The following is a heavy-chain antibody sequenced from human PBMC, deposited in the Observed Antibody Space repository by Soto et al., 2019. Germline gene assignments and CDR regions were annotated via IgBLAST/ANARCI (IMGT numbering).Heavy chain of an antibody. V-gene: IGHV4-31*03. CDR2: IYYSGST. J-gene: IGHJ3*02. CDR3: ATDQLNASDI. Sequence: SETLSLTCTVSGGSISSGGYYWSWIRQHPGKGLEWIGYIYYSGSTYYNPSLKSRVTISVDTSKNQFSLKLSSVTAADTAVYYCATDQLNASDIWGQGTMVTVSS. CDR1: GGSISSGGYY.